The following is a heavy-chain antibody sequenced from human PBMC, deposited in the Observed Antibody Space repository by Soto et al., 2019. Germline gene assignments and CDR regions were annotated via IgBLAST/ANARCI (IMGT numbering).Heavy chain of an antibody. D-gene: IGHD3-9*01. V-gene: IGHV1-69*01. Sequence: VKVSCKASGGTFSSYAISWVRQAPGQGLEWMGGIIPIFGTANYAQKFQGRVTITADESTSTAYMELSSLRSEDTAVYYCARDLRLVGVNAKYNWFDPWGQGTLVTVSS. J-gene: IGHJ5*02. CDR3: ARDLRLVGVNAKYNWFDP. CDR1: GGTFSSYA. CDR2: IIPIFGTA.